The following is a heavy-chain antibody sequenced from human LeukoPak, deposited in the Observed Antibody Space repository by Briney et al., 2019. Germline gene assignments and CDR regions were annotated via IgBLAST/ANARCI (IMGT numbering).Heavy chain of an antibody. CDR2: IYPGDSDT. CDR3: ARTSGPENYYYYYMDV. Sequence: GESLKISCKGSGYSFTSYWIGWVRQMPGKGLEWMGIIYPGDSDTRYSPSFQGQVTISADESISTAYLQWSSLKASDTAMYYCARTSGPENYYYYYMDVWGKGTTVTVSS. V-gene: IGHV5-51*01. D-gene: IGHD5-24*01. CDR1: GYSFTSYW. J-gene: IGHJ6*03.